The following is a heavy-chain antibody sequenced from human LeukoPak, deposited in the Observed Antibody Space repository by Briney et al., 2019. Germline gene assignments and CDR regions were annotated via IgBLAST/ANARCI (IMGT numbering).Heavy chain of an antibody. V-gene: IGHV4-59*01. J-gene: IGHJ4*02. CDR3: ARDSVAGHLGY. D-gene: IGHD6-19*01. CDR1: GGSISSYY. Sequence: SETLSLTCTVSGGSISSYYWSWIRQPPGKGLEWIGYIYYSGSTNYNPSLKSRVTISVGTSKNQFSLKLSSVTAADTAVYYCARDSVAGHLGYWGQGTLVTVSS. CDR2: IYYSGST.